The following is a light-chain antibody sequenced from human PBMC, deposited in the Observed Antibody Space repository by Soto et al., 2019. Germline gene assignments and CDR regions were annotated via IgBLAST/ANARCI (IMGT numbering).Light chain of an antibody. CDR2: GAS. CDR1: QSVSGN. CDR3: QQYNYTPPA. V-gene: IGKV3-15*01. Sequence: EIVMTQSPATLSVSPGERAALSCRASQSVSGNLAWYQQTPGQAPRLLIYGASTRATGIPARFSSSGFGTEFTLTISSLKSEDFAVYYCQQYNYTPPAFGQGTRLEIK. J-gene: IGKJ5*01.